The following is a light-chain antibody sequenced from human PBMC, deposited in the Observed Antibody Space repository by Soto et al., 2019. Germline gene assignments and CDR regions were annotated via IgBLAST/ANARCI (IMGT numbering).Light chain of an antibody. J-gene: IGLJ3*02. CDR2: EVS. V-gene: IGLV2-14*01. Sequence: QSVLTQPPSASGTPGQRVTISCSGSSSDIGSNTVNWYQQYPGKAPKLMISEVSNRPSGVSIRFSGSKSGNTASLTISGLQAEDEADYYCSSYSSSTTSVFGGGTKLTVL. CDR3: SSYSSSTTSV. CDR1: SSDIGSNT.